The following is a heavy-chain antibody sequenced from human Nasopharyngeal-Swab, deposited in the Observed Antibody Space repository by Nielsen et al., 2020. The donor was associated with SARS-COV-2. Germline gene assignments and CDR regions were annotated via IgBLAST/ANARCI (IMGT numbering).Heavy chain of an antibody. CDR2: IYHSGST. V-gene: IGHV4-38-2*01. D-gene: IGHD2-2*01. Sequence: SETLSPTCAVSGYSMNSGYYWGWIRQPPGKGLEWIGSIYHSGSTYYNPSLKSRVTLSIDTSKNQFSLKLSSVTAADTAVYYCARGLSSDYWGQGTLVTVSS. CDR3: ARGLSSDY. J-gene: IGHJ4*02. CDR1: GYSMNSGYY.